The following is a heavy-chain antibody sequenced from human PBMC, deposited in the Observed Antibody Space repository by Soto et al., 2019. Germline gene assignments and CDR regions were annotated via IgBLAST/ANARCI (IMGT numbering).Heavy chain of an antibody. J-gene: IGHJ6*03. Sequence: EVQLLESGGGLVQPGGSLRLSCAASGLTVSSYAMSWVRQAPGKGLDWVSAISGSGSTYSADSVKGRFTISRDSSKNTVYLEMNSLRAEDTAVYYCAKALRFTFTTGYYMDVWGRGTTVTVSS. D-gene: IGHD3-16*01. CDR1: GLTVSSYA. CDR3: AKALRFTFTTGYYMDV. CDR2: ISGSGST. V-gene: IGHV3-23*01.